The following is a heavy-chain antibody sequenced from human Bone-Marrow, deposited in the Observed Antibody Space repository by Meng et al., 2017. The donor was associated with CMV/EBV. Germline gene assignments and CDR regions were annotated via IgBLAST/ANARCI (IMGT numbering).Heavy chain of an antibody. Sequence: SVKVSCKASGGTFSSYTISWVRQTPGQGLEWMGRIIPILGIANYAQKFQGRVTITADKSTSTAYMELSSLRSEDTAVYYCASEDGSGSNYYYYGMDVWGQGTTVTVSS. D-gene: IGHD3-3*01. V-gene: IGHV1-69*02. J-gene: IGHJ6*02. CDR1: GGTFSSYT. CDR2: IIPILGIA. CDR3: ASEDGSGSNYYYYGMDV.